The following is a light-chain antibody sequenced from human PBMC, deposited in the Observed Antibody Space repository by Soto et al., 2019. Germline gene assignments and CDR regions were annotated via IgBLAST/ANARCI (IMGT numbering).Light chain of an antibody. CDR2: GAS. J-gene: IGKJ1*01. Sequence: EIVLTQSPATLSLSPGERATLSCRASQSVSSYLAWYQQKPGQAPRIISYGASSRATGIPRRFSGSGSGTEFTLTISNLQSEDFEVYHCQQYDKWPRTFGQGTKVDIK. V-gene: IGKV3-11*01. CDR1: QSVSSY. CDR3: QQYDKWPRT.